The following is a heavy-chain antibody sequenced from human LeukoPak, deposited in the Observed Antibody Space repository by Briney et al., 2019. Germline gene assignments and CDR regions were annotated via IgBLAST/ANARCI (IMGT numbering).Heavy chain of an antibody. V-gene: IGHV4-39*07. CDR3: ARETGTAFLDY. CDR1: GGSISSSPYY. CDR2: IYYSGNT. J-gene: IGHJ4*02. Sequence: SETLSLTCTVSGGSISSSPYYWGWIRQPPGEGLEWIGSIYYSGNTNYNPSLKSRVTISVDTSKNQFSLKLSSVTAADTAVYYCARETGTAFLDYWGQGTLVTVSS. D-gene: IGHD1-1*01.